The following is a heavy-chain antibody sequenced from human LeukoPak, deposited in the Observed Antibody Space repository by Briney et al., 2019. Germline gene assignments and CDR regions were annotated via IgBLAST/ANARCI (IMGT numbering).Heavy chain of an antibody. Sequence: ASVKVSCKASGYTLTSYGISWVRQAPGQGLEWMGWISAYNGNTNYAQKLQGRVTMTTDTSTSTAYMELRSLRSDDTAVYYCARDEGAYSNYVWDYWGQGTLVTVSS. CDR3: ARDEGAYSNYVWDY. CDR1: GYTLTSYG. CDR2: ISAYNGNT. J-gene: IGHJ4*02. D-gene: IGHD4-11*01. V-gene: IGHV1-18*01.